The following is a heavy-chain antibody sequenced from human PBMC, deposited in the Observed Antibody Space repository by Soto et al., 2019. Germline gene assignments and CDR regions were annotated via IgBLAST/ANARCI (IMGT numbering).Heavy chain of an antibody. J-gene: IGHJ6*02. CDR3: ARERWLWFGELLRYGKCMDV. D-gene: IGHD3-10*01. Sequence: ASVEVSCKXSGYTFTSYGISWVRQAPGQGLEWMGWISAYNGNTNYAQKLQGRVTMTTDTSTSTAYMELRCLRSDDTAVYYCARERWLWFGELLRYGKCMDVWGQGTTVTVSS. CDR1: GYTFTSYG. CDR2: ISAYNGNT. V-gene: IGHV1-18*01.